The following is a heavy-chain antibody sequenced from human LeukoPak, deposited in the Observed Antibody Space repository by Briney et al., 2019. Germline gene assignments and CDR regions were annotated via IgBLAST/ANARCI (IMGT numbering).Heavy chain of an antibody. CDR1: GFTFSSYW. CDR2: INSDGSTT. D-gene: IGHD1-26*01. Sequence: GGSLRLSCAASGFTFSSYWMHWVRQAPGKGLVWVSRINSDGSTTNYADSVKGRFTLSRDNSKNTLYLQMNSLRAEDTALYYCAKSSRSYYPDWFDPWGQGTLVTVSS. J-gene: IGHJ5*02. CDR3: AKSSRSYYPDWFDP. V-gene: IGHV3-74*01.